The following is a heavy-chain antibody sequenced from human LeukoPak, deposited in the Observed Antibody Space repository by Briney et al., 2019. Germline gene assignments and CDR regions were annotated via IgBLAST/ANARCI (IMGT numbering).Heavy chain of an antibody. D-gene: IGHD2/OR15-2a*01. CDR1: GGTFSSYA. J-gene: IGHJ6*02. V-gene: IGHV1-69*13. Sequence: SVKVSCKASGGTFSSYAISWVRQAPGQGLEWMGGIIPIFGTANYAQKFQGRVTITADESTSTAYMELSSLRSEDTAVYYCARSIIIVPNTSYYYYYMDVWGQGTTVTVSS. CDR2: IIPIFGTA. CDR3: ARSIIIVPNTSYYYYYMDV.